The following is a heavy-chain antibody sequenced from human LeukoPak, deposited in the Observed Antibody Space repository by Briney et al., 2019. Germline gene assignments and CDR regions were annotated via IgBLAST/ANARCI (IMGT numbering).Heavy chain of an antibody. Sequence: GGSLRLSCAASGFTFSRYSMNWVRQAPGKGLEWVSYISSSSSTIYYADSVKGRFTISRDNAKNSLYLQMNSLRAEDTAAYYCASLLSDYGDYGFRSEYYFDYWGQGTLVTVSS. CDR2: ISSSSSTI. CDR1: GFTFSRYS. V-gene: IGHV3-48*01. CDR3: ASLLSDYGDYGFRSEYYFDY. D-gene: IGHD4-17*01. J-gene: IGHJ4*02.